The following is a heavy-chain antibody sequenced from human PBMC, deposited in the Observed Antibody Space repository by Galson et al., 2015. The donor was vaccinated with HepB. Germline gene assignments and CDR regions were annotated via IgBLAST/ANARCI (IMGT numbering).Heavy chain of an antibody. CDR2: IAFRGKT. CDR3: ARMYGAGTFWGPLIGP. V-gene: IGHV4-39*01. Sequence: ETLSLTCTVSSGSITSSGFYCGWIRQPPGKGLAWIGSIAFRGKTYYYSSLQSRVTMSVDKSKNQFSLSLRFVTASDTAVYYCARMYGAGTFWGPLIGPWGQGTLVTVSS. J-gene: IGHJ5*02. CDR1: SGSITSSGFY. D-gene: IGHD3-10*01.